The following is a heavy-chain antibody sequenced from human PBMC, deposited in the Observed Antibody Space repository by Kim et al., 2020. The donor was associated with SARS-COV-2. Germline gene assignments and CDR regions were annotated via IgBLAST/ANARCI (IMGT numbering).Heavy chain of an antibody. V-gene: IGHV1-69*04. Sequence: YAQKFQGRVTITADKATSTAYMELSSLISEDTAVYYCARGHSSGWPNFDYWGQGTLVTVSS. D-gene: IGHD6-19*01. CDR3: ARGHSSGWPNFDY. J-gene: IGHJ4*02.